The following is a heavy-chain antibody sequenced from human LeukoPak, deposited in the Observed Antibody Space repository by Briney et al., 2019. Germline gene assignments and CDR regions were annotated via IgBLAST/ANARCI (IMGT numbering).Heavy chain of an antibody. J-gene: IGHJ4*02. D-gene: IGHD6-19*01. V-gene: IGHV4-34*01. CDR3: ASIAVTD. CDR2: VNHSGST. Sequence: SETLSLTCAVYGGSFSGYYWSWIRRPPGKGLEWIGEVNHSGSTNYNPSLKSRVTISVDTSKNQFSLKLSSVTAADTAVYYCASIAVTDWGQGTLVTVSS. CDR1: GGSFSGYY.